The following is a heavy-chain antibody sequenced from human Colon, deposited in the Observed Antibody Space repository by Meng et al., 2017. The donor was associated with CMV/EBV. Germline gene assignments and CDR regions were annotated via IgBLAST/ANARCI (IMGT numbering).Heavy chain of an antibody. CDR1: GYTFTAYK. V-gene: IGHV1-2*02. Sequence: ASVKVSCKASGYTFTAYKIHWVRQAPGQGLEWMGWINPNMGGPTYAQKFKGRVTVTKDTSISTVYMEVNSLTSDDTAVYYCARAGDDYLDLWGQGTLVTVSS. CDR2: INPNMGGP. CDR3: ARAGDDYLDL. D-gene: IGHD5-24*01. J-gene: IGHJ4*02.